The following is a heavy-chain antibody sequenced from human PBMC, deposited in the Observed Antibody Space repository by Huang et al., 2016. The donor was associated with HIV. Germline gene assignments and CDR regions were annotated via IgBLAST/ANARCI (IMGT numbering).Heavy chain of an antibody. J-gene: IGHJ4*02. Sequence: QVQLVQSGAEVKRPGASVKVSCKASGYSFTGHFINWVRQAPGQGLGGMGLIDPTRGAINWASRFQGRVSMTRDKSIGTAYMELSGLRSDDTAVFFCAREAWASGVAHYFDYWGPGTLVTVSS. V-gene: IGHV1-2*06. CDR3: AREAWASGVAHYFDY. CDR1: GYSFTGHF. CDR2: IDPTRGAI. D-gene: IGHD3-10*01.